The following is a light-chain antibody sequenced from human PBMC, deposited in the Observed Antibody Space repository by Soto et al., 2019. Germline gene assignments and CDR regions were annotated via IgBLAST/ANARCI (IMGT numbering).Light chain of an antibody. CDR3: QQYNNWPIT. Sequence: EIVITQSPATLSVSPGERATLSCRASQSVSSNLAWYQQKPGQAPRLLIYGASTSATGIPARFSGSGSGTEFTLTISSLQSEDFAVYYCQQYNNWPITFGQGTRLEIK. V-gene: IGKV3-15*01. J-gene: IGKJ5*01. CDR2: GAS. CDR1: QSVSSN.